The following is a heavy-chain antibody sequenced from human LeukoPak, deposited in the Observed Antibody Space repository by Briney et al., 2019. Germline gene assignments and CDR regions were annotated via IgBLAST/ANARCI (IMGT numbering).Heavy chain of an antibody. J-gene: IGHJ4*02. CDR2: ITVASGNT. Sequence: GASVKVSCKTLGCTFITSSIYWVRQAPGQRLEWLGWITVASGNTRYSENLQGRVTLTRDTSANTAYMELHNLKFEDTAVYYCVGGSLGYWGQGTLVTVSP. CDR1: GCTFITSS. V-gene: IGHV1-3*01. CDR3: VGGSLGY.